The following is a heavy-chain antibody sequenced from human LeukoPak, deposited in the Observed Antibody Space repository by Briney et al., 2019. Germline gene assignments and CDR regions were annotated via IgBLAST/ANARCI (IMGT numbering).Heavy chain of an antibody. J-gene: IGHJ4*02. V-gene: IGHV3-30-3*01. CDR3: ARGDKGMAAAGTADY. D-gene: IGHD6-13*01. CDR2: ISYDGSNK. Sequence: GGSLRLSCAASGFTFSSYAMHWVRQAPGKGLEWVAVISYDGSNKYYADSVKGRFTISRDNSKNTLYLQMNSLRAEDTAVYYCARGDKGMAAAGTADYWGQGTLVTVSS. CDR1: GFTFSSYA.